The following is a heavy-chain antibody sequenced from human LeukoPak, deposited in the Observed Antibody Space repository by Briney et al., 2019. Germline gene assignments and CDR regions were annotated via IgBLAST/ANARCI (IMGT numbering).Heavy chain of an antibody. Sequence: GASVKVSCKASGGTFSSYAISWVRQAPGQGLEWMGGIIPIFGTANYAQKFQGRVTISADRSTSTAYMELSSLTSEDTAVYYCAGEGAEMATIVYQYYAMDVWGQGTTVTVSS. CDR3: AGEGAEMATIVYQYYAMDV. V-gene: IGHV1-69*06. CDR2: IIPIFGTA. D-gene: IGHD5-24*01. CDR1: GGTFSSYA. J-gene: IGHJ6*02.